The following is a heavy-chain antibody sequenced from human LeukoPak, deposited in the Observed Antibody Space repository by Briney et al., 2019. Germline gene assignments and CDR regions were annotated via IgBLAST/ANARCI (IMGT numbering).Heavy chain of an antibody. CDR3: ARDRDYGSGSYDY. D-gene: IGHD3-10*01. CDR2: IYYSGST. J-gene: IGHJ4*02. CDR1: GGSISSYY. V-gene: IGHV4-59*01. Sequence: SETLSLTCTVSGGSISSYYWSWIRQPPGKGLEWIGYIYYSGSTNYNPSLKSRVTISVDTSKNQFSLKLSSVTAADTAVYYCARDRDYGSGSYDYWGQGSLVTVSS.